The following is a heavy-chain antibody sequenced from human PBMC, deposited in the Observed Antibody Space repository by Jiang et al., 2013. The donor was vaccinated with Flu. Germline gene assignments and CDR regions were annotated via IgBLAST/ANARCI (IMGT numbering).Heavy chain of an antibody. V-gene: IGHV1-3*01. Sequence: GAEVKKPGASVKVSCKASGYTFTSYAMHWVRQAPGQRVEWMGWINAGNGNTKYSQKFQGRVTIIRDKSASTAYMELSSLRSEDTAVYYCARDSSSGTFDAFDIWGQGTMVTVSS. CDR1: GYTFTSYA. CDR3: ARDSSSGTFDAFDI. CDR2: INAGNGNT. J-gene: IGHJ3*02. D-gene: IGHD3-22*01.